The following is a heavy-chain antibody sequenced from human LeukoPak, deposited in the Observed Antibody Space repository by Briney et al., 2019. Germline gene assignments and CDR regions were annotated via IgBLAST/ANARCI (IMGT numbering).Heavy chain of an antibody. D-gene: IGHD2-8*01. CDR1: GFTFSSYS. CDR2: ISGTSSTM. Sequence: GGSLRLSCAASGFTFSSYSMNWVRQAPGKGLDWVSYISGTSSTMHYADSVKGRFTISRDNSKNTLYLQMNSLRAEDTAVYYCAKDVYGKSYYFDYWGQGTLVTVSS. J-gene: IGHJ4*02. V-gene: IGHV3-48*01. CDR3: AKDVYGKSYYFDY.